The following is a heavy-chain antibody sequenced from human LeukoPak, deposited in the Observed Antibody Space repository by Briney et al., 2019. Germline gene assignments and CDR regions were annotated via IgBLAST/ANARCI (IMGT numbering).Heavy chain of an antibody. Sequence: GGSLRLSCAASGFTFVTYAMSWVRQAPGKGLEWVGGISISSVDSYYADSVKGRFSISRDDSKNTLYLQMDRLTDEDTAVYYCAKDRELLFAHCWFDLWGQGTLVTVSS. D-gene: IGHD3-10*01. V-gene: IGHV3-23*01. CDR1: GFTFVTYA. CDR2: ISISSVDS. J-gene: IGHJ5*02. CDR3: AKDRELLFAHCWFDL.